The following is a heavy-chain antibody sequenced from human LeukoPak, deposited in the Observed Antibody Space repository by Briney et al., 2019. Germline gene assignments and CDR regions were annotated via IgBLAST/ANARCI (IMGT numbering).Heavy chain of an antibody. CDR1: GGSISSGGYS. CDR3: ARLTYTSGWPLDY. V-gene: IGHV4-30-2*03. J-gene: IGHJ4*02. CDR2: IYYIGNT. D-gene: IGHD6-19*01. Sequence: SQTLSLTCAVSGGSISSGGYSWSWIRQPPGKGLEWIGGIYYIGNTHYNPSLKSRVAVSVDTSKNQFSLKLTSVTAADTAVYFCARLTYTSGWPLDYWGQGILVTVSS.